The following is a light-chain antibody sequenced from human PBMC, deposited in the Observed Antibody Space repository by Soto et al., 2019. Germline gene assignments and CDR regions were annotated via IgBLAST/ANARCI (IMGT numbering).Light chain of an antibody. CDR1: STDFVSYNR. J-gene: IGLJ1*01. CDR3: CSYAGSSTFYV. V-gene: IGLV2-18*02. CDR2: EAS. Sequence: QSALTQPPSVSGSPGQSVTISCTGTSTDFVSYNRVSWYQQPPGTAPKLIIYEASNRPSGVPDRFSGSKSGNTASLTISGLQAADEADYYCCSYAGSSTFYVFGTGTKVTVL.